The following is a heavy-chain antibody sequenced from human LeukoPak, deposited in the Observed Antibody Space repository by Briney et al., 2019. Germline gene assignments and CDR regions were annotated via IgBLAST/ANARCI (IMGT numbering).Heavy chain of an antibody. J-gene: IGHJ5*02. CDR3: ARGIDDGDNWFDP. Sequence: PGGSLRLSCAASGFTFSSFGMSWVRQAPGKGLEWVSGITWNGGSTGYVDSVKGRFTISRDNAKNSLYLQMNSLRAEDTALYYCARGIDDGDNWFDPWGQGTLVTVSS. D-gene: IGHD1-1*01. V-gene: IGHV3-20*04. CDR2: ITWNGGST. CDR1: GFTFSSFG.